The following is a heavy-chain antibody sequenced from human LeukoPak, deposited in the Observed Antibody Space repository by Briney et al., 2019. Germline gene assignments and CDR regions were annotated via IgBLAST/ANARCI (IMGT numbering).Heavy chain of an antibody. D-gene: IGHD6-6*01. CDR3: ARGYSSSSWKYYYYYYYMDV. J-gene: IGHJ6*03. CDR1: GFTYSSYS. Sequence: PGGSLRLSCAASGFTYSSYSMSWVRQAPGKGLEWVSYISSSSSTIYYADSVKGRFTISRDNAKNSLYLQMNSLRAEDTAVYYCARGYSSSSWKYYYYYYYMDVWGKGTTVTVSS. V-gene: IGHV3-48*04. CDR2: ISSSSSTI.